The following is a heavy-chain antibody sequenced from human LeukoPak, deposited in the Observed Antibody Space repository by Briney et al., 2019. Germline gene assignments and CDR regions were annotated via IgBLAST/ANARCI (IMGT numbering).Heavy chain of an antibody. J-gene: IGHJ4*02. CDR1: GFTFSSYA. V-gene: IGHV3-30*04. D-gene: IGHD6-6*01. CDR2: ISYDGSNK. Sequence: PGGSLRLSCAASGFTFSSYAMHWVRQAPGKGLEWVAVISYDGSNKYYADSVKGRFTISRVNSKNTLYLQMNSLRAEDTAVYYCEREGAGEQLVGFDYWGQGTLVTVSS. CDR3: EREGAGEQLVGFDY.